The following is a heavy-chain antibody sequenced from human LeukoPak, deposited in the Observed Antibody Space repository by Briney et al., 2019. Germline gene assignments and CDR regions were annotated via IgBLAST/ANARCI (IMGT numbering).Heavy chain of an antibody. Sequence: GGSLRLSCAASGFTFSSYAMSWVRQAPGKGLEWVSAISGSGGSTYYADSVKGRFTISRDNSKNTLYLQMNSLRAEDTAVYYCTRGPRGYDSSGAPWGQGTLVTVSS. CDR2: ISGSGGST. D-gene: IGHD3-22*01. CDR3: TRGPRGYDSSGAP. J-gene: IGHJ5*02. CDR1: GFTFSSYA. V-gene: IGHV3-23*01.